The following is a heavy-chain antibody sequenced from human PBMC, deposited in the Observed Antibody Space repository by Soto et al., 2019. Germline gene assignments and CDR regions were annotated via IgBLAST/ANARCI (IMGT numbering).Heavy chain of an antibody. V-gene: IGHV3-43*01. CDR3: AKDKKGRISSGFYSDY. J-gene: IGHJ4*02. D-gene: IGHD3-22*01. CDR1: GFTFGDYT. Sequence: GGSLRLSCAASGFTFGDYTMHWVRQTPERGLEWVSLISWDGVLRFYADSVEGRFTISRDNSRNSLYLQMSSLRTEDTALYYCAKDKKGRISSGFYSDYWGQGTQVTVSS. CDR2: ISWDGVLR.